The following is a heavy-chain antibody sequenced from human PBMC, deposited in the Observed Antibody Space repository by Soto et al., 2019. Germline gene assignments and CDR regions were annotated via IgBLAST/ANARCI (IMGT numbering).Heavy chain of an antibody. D-gene: IGHD6-13*01. Sequence: QITLKESGPTLVKPTQTLTLTCTFSGFPLSTSGVGVGWIRQPPGKALEWLALIYWDDDKRYSPSLKSRLTITKDTSKNQVVLTMTNMDPVDTATYYCARTTYSGAFDIWGQGTMVTVSS. V-gene: IGHV2-5*02. CDR1: GFPLSTSGVG. CDR3: ARTTYSGAFDI. J-gene: IGHJ3*02. CDR2: IYWDDDK.